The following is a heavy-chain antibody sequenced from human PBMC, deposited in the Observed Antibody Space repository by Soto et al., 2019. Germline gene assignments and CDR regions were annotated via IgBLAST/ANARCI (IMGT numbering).Heavy chain of an antibody. V-gene: IGHV7-4-1*01. CDR3: ARDYQLPTITYYYYYYGMDV. CDR1: GYTVTSYA. J-gene: IGHJ6*02. Sequence: ASGKVSCKASGYTVTSYAMNWVRQAPGQGLEWMGWINSNTGNPTYAQGFTGRFVFSLDTSVSTAYLQICSLKAEDTAVYYCARDYQLPTITYYYYYYGMDVWGQGTTVTVS. D-gene: IGHD2-2*01. CDR2: INSNTGNP.